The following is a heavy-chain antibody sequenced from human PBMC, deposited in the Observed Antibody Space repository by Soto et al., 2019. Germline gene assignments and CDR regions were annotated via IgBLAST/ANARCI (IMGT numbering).Heavy chain of an antibody. CDR2: ISGSGGST. Sequence: EVQLLESGGGLVQPGGSLRLSCAASGFTFSSYAMSWVRQAPGKGLELVSAISGSGGSTYYADSVKGRFTISRDNSKNTLYLQRNSLRAEDMSVYYCAKVARAGSYHPLFYYWGQGTLVTVSS. CDR3: AKVARAGSYHPLFYY. V-gene: IGHV3-23*01. D-gene: IGHD1-26*01. CDR1: GFTFSSYA. J-gene: IGHJ4*02.